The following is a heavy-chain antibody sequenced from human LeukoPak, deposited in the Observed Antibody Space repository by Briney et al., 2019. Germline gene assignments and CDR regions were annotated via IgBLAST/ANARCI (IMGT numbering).Heavy chain of an antibody. CDR1: GGSISSGSYY. Sequence: PSQTLSLTCTVSGGSISSGSYYWSWSRQPAGKGLEWIGRIYTSGSTNYNPSLKSAVTISVDTSKNQFSLKMSSVTAADTAVYYCARLTTVTTYYFDYWGQGTLVTVSS. V-gene: IGHV4-61*02. CDR2: IYTSGST. J-gene: IGHJ4*02. D-gene: IGHD4-17*01. CDR3: ARLTTVTTYYFDY.